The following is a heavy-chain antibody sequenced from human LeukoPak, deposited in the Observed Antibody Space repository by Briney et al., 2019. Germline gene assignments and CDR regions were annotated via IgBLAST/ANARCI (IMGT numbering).Heavy chain of an antibody. D-gene: IGHD3-16*02. CDR1: GFTFSSYA. V-gene: IGHV3-23*01. Sequence: GGSLRLSCAASGFTFSSYAMSWVRQAPGKGLEWVSAISGSGGSTYYADSVKGRFTISRDNSKNTLYLQMNSLRAGDTAVYYCANGRDYVWGSYRYIRSFDYWGQGTLVTVSS. J-gene: IGHJ4*02. CDR2: ISGSGGST. CDR3: ANGRDYVWGSYRYIRSFDY.